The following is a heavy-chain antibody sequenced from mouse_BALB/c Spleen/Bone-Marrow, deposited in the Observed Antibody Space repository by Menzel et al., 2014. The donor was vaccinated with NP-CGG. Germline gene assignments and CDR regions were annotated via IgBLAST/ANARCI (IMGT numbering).Heavy chain of an antibody. CDR3: PREDNYYGTLAY. CDR2: ICYEGSI. CDR1: GFSITSSGYC. V-gene: IGHV12-1-1*01. D-gene: IGHD1-1*01. Sequence: VQLVESGPAVIKPSQSLSLTCTVSGFSITSSGYCWHWIRQPPGKGLEWMGRICYEGSIYYSPSIKSRSTISRDTSLNKFFIQLSSVTNEDTAMYYCPREDNYYGTLAYWGQGTLVTVSA. J-gene: IGHJ3*01.